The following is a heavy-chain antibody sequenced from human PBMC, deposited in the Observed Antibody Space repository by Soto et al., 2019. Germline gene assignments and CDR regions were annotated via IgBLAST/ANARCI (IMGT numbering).Heavy chain of an antibody. Sequence: QVQLEQSGAEVKKPGASVKVSCKASGYTFTSYDINWVRQATGQGREWMGWMNPNSGNTGYAQKFQGRVTMTRNTSISTAYMELSSVRSGDTAVYYCAREKRCMDVWGQGTTVTVSS. CDR2: MNPNSGNT. V-gene: IGHV1-8*01. CDR3: AREKRCMDV. J-gene: IGHJ6*02. CDR1: GYTFTSYD.